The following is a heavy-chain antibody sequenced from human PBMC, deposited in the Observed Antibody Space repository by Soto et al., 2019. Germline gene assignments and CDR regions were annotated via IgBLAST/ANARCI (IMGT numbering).Heavy chain of an antibody. V-gene: IGHV3-23*01. D-gene: IGHD3-22*01. J-gene: IGHJ1*01. CDR2: ISGSGART. CDR3: VKDDGGYPSTAPH. CDR1: GITISNYP. Sequence: EVQLLESGGGLVQPGGSLRLSCAASGITISNYPMSWVRQAPGKGLDWVSGISGSGARTYYADSAKGRFTISKDISKNSLSLQLDNLGVEDTAVYFCVKDDGGYPSTAPHWGQGTLVTVSS.